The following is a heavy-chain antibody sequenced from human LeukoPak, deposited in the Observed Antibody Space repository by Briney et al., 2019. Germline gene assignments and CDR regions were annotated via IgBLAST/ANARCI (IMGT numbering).Heavy chain of an antibody. V-gene: IGHV6-1*01. CDR3: ARDISDFWSGYYSDYYYYYMDV. CDR1: GDSVSSNSAA. Sequence: SQTLSLTCAISGDSVSSNSAASNWIRQSPSRGLEWLGRTYYRSKWYNDYAVSVKSRITINPDTSKNQFSLQLNSVTPEDTAVYYCARDISDFWSGYYSDYYYYYMDVWGKGTTVTVSS. CDR2: TYYRSKWYN. J-gene: IGHJ6*03. D-gene: IGHD3-3*01.